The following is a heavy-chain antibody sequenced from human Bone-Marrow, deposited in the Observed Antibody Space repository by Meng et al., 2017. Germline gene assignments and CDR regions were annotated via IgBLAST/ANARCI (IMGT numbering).Heavy chain of an antibody. CDR1: GGSISSGGYY. D-gene: IGHD3-10*01. V-gene: IGHV4-31*03. J-gene: IGHJ4*02. Sequence: SETLSLTCTVSGGSISSGGYYWSWIRQHPGKGLEWIGYIYYSGSTYYNPSLKSRVTISVDTSKNQFSLKLSSVTAADTAVYYCARSSMVRRRGPFDYWGQGTLVTVSS. CDR2: IYYSGST. CDR3: ARSSMVRRRGPFDY.